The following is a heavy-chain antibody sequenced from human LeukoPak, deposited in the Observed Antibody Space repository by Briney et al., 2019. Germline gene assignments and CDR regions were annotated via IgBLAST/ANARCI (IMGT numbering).Heavy chain of an antibody. CDR3: ARLFAFPKWHFDL. CDR1: GGSFSSDY. Sequence: PSETLSLTCTVSGGSFSSDYWSWIRQPPGKGLEWIGYIYYSGSTNYNPSLKSRVTISVDTSKNQFSLKLSSVTAADTAVYYCARLFAFPKWHFDLWGRGTLVTVSS. V-gene: IGHV4-59*01. J-gene: IGHJ2*01. CDR2: IYYSGST. D-gene: IGHD2-21*01.